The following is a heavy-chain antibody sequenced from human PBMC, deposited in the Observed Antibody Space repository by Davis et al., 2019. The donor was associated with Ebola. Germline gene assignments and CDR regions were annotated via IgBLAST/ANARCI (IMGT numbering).Heavy chain of an antibody. V-gene: IGHV3-74*01. D-gene: IGHD3-3*01. Sequence: GESLMISCAASRFTFSSYWMHCVRQAPGKGLVWVSRINSDGSSTSYADSVKGRFTISRDNAKNTLYLQMNSLRAEDTAVYYCARAGAEYDFWSGYPDYWGQGTLVTVSS. CDR2: INSDGSST. CDR1: RFTFSSYW. CDR3: ARAGAEYDFWSGYPDY. J-gene: IGHJ4*02.